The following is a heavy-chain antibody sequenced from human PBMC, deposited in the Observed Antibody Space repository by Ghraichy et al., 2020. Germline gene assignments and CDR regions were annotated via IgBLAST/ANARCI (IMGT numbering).Heavy chain of an antibody. Sequence: SETLSLTCAVYGGSFSGYYWSWIRQPPGKGLEWIGEINHSGSTNYNPSLKSRVTISVDTSKNQFSLKLSSVTAADTAVYYCARGVPGPVVAATPSAFDIWGQGTMVTVSS. V-gene: IGHV4-34*01. J-gene: IGHJ3*02. CDR3: ARGVPGPVVAATPSAFDI. CDR1: GGSFSGYY. D-gene: IGHD2-15*01. CDR2: INHSGST.